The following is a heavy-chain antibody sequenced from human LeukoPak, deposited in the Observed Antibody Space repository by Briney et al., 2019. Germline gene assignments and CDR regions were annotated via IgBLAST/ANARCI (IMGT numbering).Heavy chain of an antibody. CDR2: ISSSGSTI. J-gene: IGHJ4*02. CDR1: GFTFSDYY. CDR3: ARAQLYSSGVFDY. V-gene: IGHV3-11*01. D-gene: IGHD6-25*01. Sequence: GGSLRLSCAASGFTFSDYYMSWIRQAPGKGLEWVSYISSSGSTIYYADSVKGRFTISRDNAKNSLYLQMNSLTAEDTAVYYCARAQLYSSGVFDYWGQGTLVTVSS.